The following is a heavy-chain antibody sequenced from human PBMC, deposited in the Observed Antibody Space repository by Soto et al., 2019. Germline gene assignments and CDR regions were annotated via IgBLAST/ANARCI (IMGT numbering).Heavy chain of an antibody. J-gene: IGHJ4*02. CDR3: AKDLRGREDY. CDR2: INRDGSST. CDR1: GFTFSNYW. V-gene: IGHV3-74*01. D-gene: IGHD1-26*01. Sequence: EVQLVESGGGLVQPGGSLRLSCAASGFTFSNYWMHWVRQCPGKGLVWVSRINRDGSSTDYADSVKGRFTISRDNAKNTLYLQMNNVRAEDTAVYYCAKDLRGREDYWGQGTLVTVSS.